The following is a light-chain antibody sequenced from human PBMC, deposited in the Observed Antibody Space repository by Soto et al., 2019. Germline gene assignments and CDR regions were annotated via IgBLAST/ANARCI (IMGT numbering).Light chain of an antibody. V-gene: IGLV3-21*02. CDR2: DSS. CDR3: QVWDGSSDHVV. CDR1: NIGSKS. Sequence: SYELTQPPSVSVAPGQTARITCGGNNIGSKSVQWYQQKPGQAPVLVVYDSSDRPSGIPERFSGSNSGNTATLTISRVEAGDEADYCCQVWDGSSDHVVFGGGTQLTVL. J-gene: IGLJ2*01.